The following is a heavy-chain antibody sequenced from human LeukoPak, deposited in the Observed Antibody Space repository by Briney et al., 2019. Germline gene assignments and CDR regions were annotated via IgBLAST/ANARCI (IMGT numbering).Heavy chain of an antibody. CDR2: ITWDAGST. CDR3: AKGTSSWHEFDY. CDR1: GFTFDDYA. Sequence: TGGSLRLSCAASGFTFDDYAMHWVRHAPGKGLEWVSLITWDAGSTYYADSVKGRFTISRDNSKNSLYLQMNSLRAEDTALYYCAKGTSSWHEFDYWGQGTLVTVSS. J-gene: IGHJ4*02. V-gene: IGHV3-43D*03. D-gene: IGHD6-13*01.